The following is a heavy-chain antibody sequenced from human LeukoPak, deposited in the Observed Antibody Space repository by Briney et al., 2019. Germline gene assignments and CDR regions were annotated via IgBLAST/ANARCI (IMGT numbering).Heavy chain of an antibody. V-gene: IGHV3-21*01. CDR2: ISSSSRYI. CDR1: GFTFNRYS. Sequence: GGSLRLSCAASGFTFNRYSMNWVRQASGKGLEWVSSISSSSRYIYYADSVKGRFTISRDNAKNSLYLQMNSLRAEDTAVYYCARDREEDYYMDVWGKGTTVTVSS. CDR3: ARDREEDYYMDV. J-gene: IGHJ6*03.